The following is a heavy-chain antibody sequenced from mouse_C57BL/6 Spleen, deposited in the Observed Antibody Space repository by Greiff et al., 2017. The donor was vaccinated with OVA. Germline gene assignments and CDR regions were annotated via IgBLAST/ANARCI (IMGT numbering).Heavy chain of an antibody. CDR1: GFTFTDYY. Sequence: EVQGVESGGGLVQPGGSLSLSCAASGFTFTDYYMSWVRQPPGKALEWLGFIRNKANGYTTEYSAYVKGRFTISRDNSQSILYLQMNALRAEDSATYYCARYRGDSYWYFDVWGTGTTVTVSS. D-gene: IGHD3-3*01. J-gene: IGHJ1*03. CDR2: IRNKANGYTT. V-gene: IGHV7-3*01. CDR3: ARYRGDSYWYFDV.